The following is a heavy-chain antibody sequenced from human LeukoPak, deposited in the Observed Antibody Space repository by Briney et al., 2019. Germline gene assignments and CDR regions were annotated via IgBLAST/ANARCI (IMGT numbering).Heavy chain of an antibody. CDR1: GYTFINYA. Sequence: ASVKVSCKASGYTFINYAMHWVRQAPGQRLEWMGWINAGNGNTKFSQKFQGRVTITRDTSASTAHMQLSSLRSEDTAVYYCARDRGYSDGSSDIWGQGTMVTVSS. CDR3: ARDRGYSDGSSDI. CDR2: INAGNGNT. D-gene: IGHD5-18*01. V-gene: IGHV1-3*01. J-gene: IGHJ3*02.